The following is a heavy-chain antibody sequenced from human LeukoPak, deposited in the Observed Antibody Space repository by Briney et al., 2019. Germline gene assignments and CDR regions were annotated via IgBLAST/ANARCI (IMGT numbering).Heavy chain of an antibody. J-gene: IGHJ6*03. CDR1: GYTFTSYG. V-gene: IGHV1-18*01. D-gene: IGHD6-19*01. CDR2: ISAYNGNT. CDR3: ARDSHSSGWPYYYYYYMDV. Sequence: ASVKVSCKASGYTFTSYGISWVRQAPGQGLEWMGWISAYNGNTNYAQKLQGRVTMTTDTSTSTAYMELRSLRSDDTAVYYCARDSHSSGWPYYYYYYMDVWGKGTTVTVSS.